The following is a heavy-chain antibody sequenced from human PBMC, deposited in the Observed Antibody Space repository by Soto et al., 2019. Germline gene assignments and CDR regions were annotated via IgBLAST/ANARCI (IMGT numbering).Heavy chain of an antibody. CDR3: VKDESINWYSGHFRH. J-gene: IGHJ1*01. CDR2: INWNSGSI. Sequence: SLRLSFAASGFTFEYYAMHWVRQVPGKGLEWVSGINWNSGSIGHGDSVKGRFAISRDNAKNSLHLQMNSLSAEDTAFYYCVKDESINWYSGHFRHWGQGTLVTVSS. D-gene: IGHD6-13*01. V-gene: IGHV3-9*01. CDR1: GFTFEYYA.